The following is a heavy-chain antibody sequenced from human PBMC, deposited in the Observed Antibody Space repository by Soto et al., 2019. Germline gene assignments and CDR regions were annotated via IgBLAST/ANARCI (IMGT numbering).Heavy chain of an antibody. Sequence: QVQLVESGGGVVQPGRSLRLSCAASGFTFSSYAMHWVRQAPGKGLEWVAVISYDGSNKYYADSVKGRFTISRDNSKNTLYLQMNSLRAEDTAVYYCARGERKYGYYYYYGMDVWGQGTTVTVSS. V-gene: IGHV3-30-3*01. CDR1: GFTFSSYA. CDR2: ISYDGSNK. CDR3: ARGERKYGYYYYYGMDV. D-gene: IGHD1-1*01. J-gene: IGHJ6*02.